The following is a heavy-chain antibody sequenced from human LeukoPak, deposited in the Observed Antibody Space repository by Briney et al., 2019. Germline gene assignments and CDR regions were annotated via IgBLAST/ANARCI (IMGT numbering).Heavy chain of an antibody. CDR3: AKGAYDYIEMGYFDY. CDR1: GFSFSNSA. Sequence: PGGSLRLSCAASGFSFSNSAMSWARQAPGKGLEWVSLLIASSGSTFYADSVKGRFTISRDNSKNTLYLQMNSLRAEDTAVYYCAKGAYDYIEMGYFDYWGQGTLVTVSS. J-gene: IGHJ4*02. CDR2: LIASSGST. D-gene: IGHD5-12*01. V-gene: IGHV3-23*01.